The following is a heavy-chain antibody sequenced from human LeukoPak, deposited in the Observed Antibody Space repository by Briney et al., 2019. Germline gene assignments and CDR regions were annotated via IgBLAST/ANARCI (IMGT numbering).Heavy chain of an antibody. Sequence: PGGSLRLSCAASGFTVSSNYMSWVRQAPGKVLEWVSVIYSGGSTYYADSVKGRFTISRDNSKNTLYLQMNSLRAEDTAVYYCITMVRGVRGAFDIWGQGTMVTVSS. J-gene: IGHJ3*02. CDR1: GFTVSSNY. V-gene: IGHV3-66*02. CDR3: ITMVRGVRGAFDI. CDR2: IYSGGST. D-gene: IGHD3-10*01.